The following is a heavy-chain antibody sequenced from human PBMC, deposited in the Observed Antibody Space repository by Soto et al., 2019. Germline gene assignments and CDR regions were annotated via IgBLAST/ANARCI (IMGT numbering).Heavy chain of an antibody. CDR3: VRTVTGYYHADY. CDR2: TSTNNRNT. CDR1: GYTFTSYS. D-gene: IGHD3-9*01. J-gene: IGHJ4*02. V-gene: IGHV1-18*01. Sequence: ASVKVSCKASGYTFTSYSISWVRQAPGQGLEWMGWTSTNNRNTNYAQKIRGRVTMTTDTSTTTAYMELRSLTSDDTAVYYCVRTVTGYYHADYWGRGTLVTVSS.